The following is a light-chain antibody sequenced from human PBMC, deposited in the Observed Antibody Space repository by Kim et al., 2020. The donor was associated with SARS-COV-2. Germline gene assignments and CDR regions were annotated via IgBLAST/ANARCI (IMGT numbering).Light chain of an antibody. CDR1: EGVSTF. J-gene: IGKJ5*01. CDR2: SAS. CDR3: QQTSTMPVT. V-gene: IGKV1-39*01. Sequence: DIQLTQSPSSLSASVGDRVTITCRASEGVSTFVAWYHQRPGKAPKPLIYSASDLHTGVPSRFSGSGSVTDFSLTIDNVQPEDFGVYYCQQTSTMPVTFGQGTRLEIK.